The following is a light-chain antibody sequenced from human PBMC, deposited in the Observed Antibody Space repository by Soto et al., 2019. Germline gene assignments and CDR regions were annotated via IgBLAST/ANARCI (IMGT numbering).Light chain of an antibody. Sequence: DIVMTQSPLSLPVTPGEPASISCRASQSLLHTNGYTYLNWYLQRPGQSPQLLIYLASSRASGVPDRFSGSGSGMNFTLRISRLEAEDVGVYYCMQPLQLPFTFGPGTKVDIK. V-gene: IGKV2-28*01. J-gene: IGKJ3*01. CDR2: LAS. CDR1: QSLLHTNGYTY. CDR3: MQPLQLPFT.